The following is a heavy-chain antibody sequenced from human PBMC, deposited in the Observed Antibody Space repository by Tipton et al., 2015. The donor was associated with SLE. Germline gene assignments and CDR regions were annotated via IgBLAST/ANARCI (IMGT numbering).Heavy chain of an antibody. CDR2: IYHSGST. CDR1: GYSVRSGYY. D-gene: IGHD2-15*01. Sequence: TLSLTCTVSGYSVRSGYYWGWIRQPPGKGLEWIGGIYHSGSTYYNPSLKSRDTISVDPSKNQFSLKLSSVTAADTAVYYCARYCSGGTCYPRRDAFDIWGQGTMLAVSS. J-gene: IGHJ3*02. CDR3: ARYCSGGTCYPRRDAFDI. V-gene: IGHV4-38-2*02.